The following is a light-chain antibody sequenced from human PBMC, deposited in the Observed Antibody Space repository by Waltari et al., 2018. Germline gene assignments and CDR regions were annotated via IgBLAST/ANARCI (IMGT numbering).Light chain of an antibody. J-gene: IGKJ2*02. CDR2: GSA. CDR1: QSINSN. CDR3: EQYWKWPAMRT. V-gene: IGKV3-15*01. Sequence: EIVMTQSPASLSVYPGESATPSRRAGQSINSNLAWYQQKPGHPPGLLIYGSAIRATGIPARFIGSVSGTQVTLTISSLQSEDFAVYYCEQYWKWPAMRTSGEGTTLE.